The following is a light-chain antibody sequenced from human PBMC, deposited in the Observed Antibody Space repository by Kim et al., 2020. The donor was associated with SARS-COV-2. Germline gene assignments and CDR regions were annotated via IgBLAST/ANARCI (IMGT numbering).Light chain of an antibody. J-gene: IGLJ2*01. V-gene: IGLV1-51*01. Sequence: GQKVTISCSGSSSNIGKNYVSWYQQFPGTATKLLIYDNDKRAAGIPDRFFGSKSGTSATLGITGLQTGDEADYYCGAWDNSLSAGIFGGGTQLTVL. CDR2: DND. CDR3: GAWDNSLSAGI. CDR1: SSNIGKNY.